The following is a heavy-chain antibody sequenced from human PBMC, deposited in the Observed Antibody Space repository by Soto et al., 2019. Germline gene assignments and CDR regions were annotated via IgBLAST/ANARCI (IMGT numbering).Heavy chain of an antibody. CDR2: ISSISSVI. CDR3: ARDLSWGSNWYYYMDV. D-gene: IGHD7-27*01. V-gene: IGHV3-48*01. CDR1: GFILSDCA. J-gene: IGHJ6*03. Sequence: EVQLVESGGGLVQPGGSLRLSCATSGFILSDCAMNWVRQAPGKGLEWVSYISSISSVIDYADSVKGRFTVSRDNARKSLYIQMNGLRAEDTAVYYCARDLSWGSNWYYYMDVWGKGTTVTVSS.